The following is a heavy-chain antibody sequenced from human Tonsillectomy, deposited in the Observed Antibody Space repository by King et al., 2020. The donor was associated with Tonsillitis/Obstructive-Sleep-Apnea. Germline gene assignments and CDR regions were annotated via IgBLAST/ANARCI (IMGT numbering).Heavy chain of an antibody. D-gene: IGHD3-22*01. Sequence: VQLVESGGGLVKPGGSLRLSCAASGFTFSDYYMSWIRQAPGKGLEWVSYISSSSSYTNYADSVKGRFTISRDNAKNSLYLQMNSLRAEDTAVYYCARGTYYDSSIYDYWGQGTLVTVSS. V-gene: IGHV3-11*06. CDR2: ISSSSSYT. J-gene: IGHJ4*02. CDR1: GFTFSDYY. CDR3: ARGTYYDSSIYDY.